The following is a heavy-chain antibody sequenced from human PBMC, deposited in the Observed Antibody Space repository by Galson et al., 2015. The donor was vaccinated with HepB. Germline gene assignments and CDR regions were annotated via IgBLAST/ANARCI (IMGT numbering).Heavy chain of an antibody. V-gene: IGHV3-30*02. Sequence: SLRLSCAASGLSLSNYDMHWVRQAPGKELEWVAFMRFDGSYKLYAESVKGRFTVSRDNSKNTLFLQMNSLRPEDTAVYYCARHDGATREGVAFDMWGQGTMVTVSS. CDR2: MRFDGSYK. CDR1: GLSLSNYD. D-gene: IGHD5-12*01. CDR3: ARHDGATREGVAFDM. J-gene: IGHJ3*02.